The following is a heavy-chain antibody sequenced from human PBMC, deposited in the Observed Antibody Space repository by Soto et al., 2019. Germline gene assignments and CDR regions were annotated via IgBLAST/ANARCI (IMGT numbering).Heavy chain of an antibody. CDR3: ARHPPKGYCTNGVCYYNWFDP. V-gene: IGHV1-69*02. CDR1: GGTFSSYT. J-gene: IGHJ5*02. Sequence: QVQLVQSGAEVKKPGSSVKVSCKASGGTFSSYTISWVRQAPGQGLEWMGRIIPILGIANYAQKFQGRVTITADKSTSTAYMELSSLRSEDTAVDYCARHPPKGYCTNGVCYYNWFDPWGQGTLVTVSS. CDR2: IIPILGIA. D-gene: IGHD2-8*01.